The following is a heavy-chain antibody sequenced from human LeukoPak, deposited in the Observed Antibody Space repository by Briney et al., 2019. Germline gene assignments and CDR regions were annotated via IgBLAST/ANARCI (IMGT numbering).Heavy chain of an antibody. Sequence: SETLSLTCTVSGASISSYYWSWIRQPPGKGLEWIGDIYHSGSIKYNPSLKSRVTMSVDTSKNQFSLKLSSVTAADTAIYYCARENPSGYYNRPIDYWGQGTLVTVSS. CDR3: ARENPSGYYNRPIDY. CDR2: IYHSGSI. D-gene: IGHD3-22*01. J-gene: IGHJ4*02. V-gene: IGHV4-59*01. CDR1: GASISSYY.